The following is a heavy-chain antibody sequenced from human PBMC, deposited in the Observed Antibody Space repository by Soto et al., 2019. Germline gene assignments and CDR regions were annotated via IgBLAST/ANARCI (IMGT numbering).Heavy chain of an antibody. CDR2: IYAGDSDT. CDR3: VRGVHLTAADAFDV. J-gene: IGHJ3*01. V-gene: IGHV5-51*01. Sequence: PGESLKISCKGYGYSFTTYWIGWVRQMPGKGLEWMGIIYAGDSDTRYGPSFQGHVTISVDKSTTTAYLQWSSLKASDTAMYYCVRGVHLTAADAFDVWGQGTMVTVSS. D-gene: IGHD1-1*01. CDR1: GYSFTTYW.